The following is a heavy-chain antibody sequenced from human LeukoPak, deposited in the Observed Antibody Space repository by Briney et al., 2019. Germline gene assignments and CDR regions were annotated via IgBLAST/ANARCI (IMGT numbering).Heavy chain of an antibody. D-gene: IGHD6-19*01. CDR2: IKNKNDGGTT. J-gene: IGHJ4*02. V-gene: IGHV3-15*01. Sequence: PGGSLRLSCAASGFTFTNAWMSWARQAPGKGLEWVGRIKNKNDGGTTDYAAPVKGRFTISGDDSKNTLYLQMNSLKTEDTAVYYCTTGEAVALGPDYWGQGTLVTVSS. CDR3: TTGEAVALGPDY. CDR1: GFTFTNAW.